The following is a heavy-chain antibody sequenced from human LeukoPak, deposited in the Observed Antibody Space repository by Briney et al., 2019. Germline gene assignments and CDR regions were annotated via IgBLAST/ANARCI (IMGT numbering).Heavy chain of an antibody. D-gene: IGHD2-8*01. CDR1: GGSISTGAYH. J-gene: IGHJ3*02. Sequence: MSSETLSLTCTVSGGSISTGAYHWSWIRQPPGKGLEWIGHIYYSGSTNYNPSLKSRVTISVDTSKNQFSLKLSSVTAADTAVYYCAREKTKRAFDIWGQGTMVTVSS. CDR3: AREKTKRAFDI. V-gene: IGHV4-61*08. CDR2: IYYSGST.